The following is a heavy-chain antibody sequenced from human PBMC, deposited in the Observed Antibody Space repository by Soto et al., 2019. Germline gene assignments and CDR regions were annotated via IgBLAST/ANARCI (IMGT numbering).Heavy chain of an antibody. CDR2: IFWDDDK. D-gene: IGHD3-3*01. J-gene: IGHJ4*02. Sequence: QITLNESGPTVVRPTEPLTLTCRFSGFSLTTSGVGVGWIRQSPGKAPEWLALIFWDDDKRYSASMKSRLTITTDTSKNQVVLTVSDSDATDTATYYCAHRVLRTVFGLVTATAIYFDFWGQGTPVAVSS. CDR1: GFSLTTSGVG. CDR3: AHRVLRTVFGLVTATAIYFDF. V-gene: IGHV2-5*02.